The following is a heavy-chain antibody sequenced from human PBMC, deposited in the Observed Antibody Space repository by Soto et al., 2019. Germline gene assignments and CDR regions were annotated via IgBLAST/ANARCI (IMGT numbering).Heavy chain of an antibody. CDR3: AKEAVSGWYYFDY. CDR1: GFTFSSYA. CDR2: ISGSGGST. D-gene: IGHD6-19*01. V-gene: IGHV3-23*01. J-gene: IGHJ4*02. Sequence: EVQLLESGGGLLQPGGSLRLSCAASGFTFSSYAMSWVRQAPGKGLEWVSTISGSGGSTYYADSLKGRFTISRDNSKNTLFLQMSSQRAEDTAGYYCAKEAVSGWYYFDYWGPGTLVTVSS.